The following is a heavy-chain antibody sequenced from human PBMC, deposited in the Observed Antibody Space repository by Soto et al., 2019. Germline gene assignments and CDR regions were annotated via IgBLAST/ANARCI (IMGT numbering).Heavy chain of an antibody. CDR2: VSKSDYT. V-gene: IGHV3-21*01. J-gene: IGHJ4*02. D-gene: IGHD2-2*01. CDR1: GFYFNNYG. Sequence: PAGSLRLSCAVSGFYFNNYGINWVRQPPGKGLEWVSSVSKSDYTYYSDSVRGRFTISRDNAKNSVSLQMNSLRAEDTAVYYCAREDSIIIPAVSDFWGQGTLVTVSS. CDR3: AREDSIIIPAVSDF.